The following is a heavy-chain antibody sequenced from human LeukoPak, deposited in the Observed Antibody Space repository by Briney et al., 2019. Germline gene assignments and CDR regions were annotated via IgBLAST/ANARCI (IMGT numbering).Heavy chain of an antibody. CDR3: AKRSAESRGYFDY. Sequence: GGSLRLSCAASGFTFITYSMTWVRQAPGRGLEWVSAFTGSGAFTDYADSVKGRFTISRDNPKNTLYLQMNSLRAEDTAVYYCAKRSAESRGYFDYWGQGTLVTVSS. D-gene: IGHD6-13*01. CDR2: FTGSGAFT. J-gene: IGHJ4*02. CDR1: GFTFITYS. V-gene: IGHV3-23*01.